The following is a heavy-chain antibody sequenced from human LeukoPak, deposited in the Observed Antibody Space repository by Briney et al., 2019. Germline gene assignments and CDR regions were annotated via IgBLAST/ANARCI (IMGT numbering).Heavy chain of an antibody. D-gene: IGHD3-10*01. V-gene: IGHV4-39*01. CDR3: ARHSSYYGNFDY. J-gene: IGHJ4*02. CDR2: IYHSGSS. CDR1: GGSISSSSYY. Sequence: SETLSLTCTVSGGSISSSSYYWGWIRQPPGKGLEWIGSIYHSGSSYYNPSLESRVTISVDTSKNQFSLKLSSVTAADTAVYYCARHSSYYGNFDYWGQGALVTVSS.